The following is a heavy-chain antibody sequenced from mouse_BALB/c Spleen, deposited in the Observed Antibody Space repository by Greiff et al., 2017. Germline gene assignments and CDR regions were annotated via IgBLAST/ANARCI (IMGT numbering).Heavy chain of an antibody. CDR1: GYTFTSYY. V-gene: IGHV1S81*02. D-gene: IGHD2-14*01. Sequence: VPLQQSGAELVKPGASVKLSCKASGYTFTSYYMYWVKQRPGQGLEWIGEINPSNGGTNFTEKFKSKATLTVDKSSSTAYMQLSSLTSEDSAVYYCTRSPYYRYFDYWGQGTTLTVSS. J-gene: IGHJ2*01. CDR3: TRSPYYRYFDY. CDR2: INPSNGGT.